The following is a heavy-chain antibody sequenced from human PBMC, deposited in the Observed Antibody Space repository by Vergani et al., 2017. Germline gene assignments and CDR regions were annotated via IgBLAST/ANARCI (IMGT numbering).Heavy chain of an antibody. Sequence: QVQLVQSGAEVKKPGASVKVSCKASGYTFTSYYMHWVRQAPGQGLEWMGIINPSGGSTSYAQKFQGRVTMTRDTSTSTVYMELSRLRSDDTAVYYCARSPRVYSGYVVYWFDPWGQGTLVTVSS. CDR3: ARSPRVYSGYVVYWFDP. CDR1: GYTFTSYY. D-gene: IGHD5-12*01. V-gene: IGHV1-46*01. CDR2: INPSGGST. J-gene: IGHJ5*02.